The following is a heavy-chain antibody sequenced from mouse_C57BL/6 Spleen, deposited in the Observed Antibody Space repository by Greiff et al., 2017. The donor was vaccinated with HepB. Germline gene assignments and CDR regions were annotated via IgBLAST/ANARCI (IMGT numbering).Heavy chain of an antibody. D-gene: IGHD1-1*01. J-gene: IGHJ2*01. CDR3: ARSGTTVTFFDY. CDR2: IDPSDSYT. CDR1: GYTFTSYW. Sequence: QVQLQQSGAELVRPGTSVKLSCKASGYTFTSYWMHWVKQRPGQGLEWIGVIDPSDSYTNYNQKFKGKATLTVDTSSSTAYMQLSSLTSEDSAVYYCARSGTTVTFFDYWGQGTTLTVSS. V-gene: IGHV1-59*01.